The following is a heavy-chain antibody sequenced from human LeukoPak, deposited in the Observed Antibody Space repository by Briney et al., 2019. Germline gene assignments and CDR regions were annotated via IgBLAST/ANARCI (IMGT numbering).Heavy chain of an antibody. CDR2: ISYDGSNK. CDR1: GFTFSSYG. V-gene: IGHV3-30*18. J-gene: IGHJ6*02. CDR3: AKDVSALSHYYVMDV. Sequence: GRSLRLSCAASGFTFSSYGMHWVRQAPGKGLEWVAVISYDGSNKCYAVSVKGRFTISRANSKNTLYLQMNSLRAEDTAVYYCAKDVSALSHYYVMDVWGQGTTVTVSS. D-gene: IGHD2/OR15-2a*01.